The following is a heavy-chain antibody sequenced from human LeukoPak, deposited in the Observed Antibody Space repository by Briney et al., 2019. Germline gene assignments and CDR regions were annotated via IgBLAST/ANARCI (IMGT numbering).Heavy chain of an antibody. Sequence: ASVKVSCKASGYTFTGYYMHWVRQAPGQGLEWMGWINPNSGGTNYAQKFQGRVTMTRDTSISTAYMELSRLRSDDTAVYYCARAEPYYYGSGSYYLDYWGQGTLVTVSS. CDR3: ARAEPYYYGSGSYYLDY. V-gene: IGHV1-2*02. J-gene: IGHJ4*02. D-gene: IGHD3-10*01. CDR2: INPNSGGT. CDR1: GYTFTGYY.